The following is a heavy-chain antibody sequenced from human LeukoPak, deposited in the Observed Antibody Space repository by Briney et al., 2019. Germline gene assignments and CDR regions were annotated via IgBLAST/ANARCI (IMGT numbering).Heavy chain of an antibody. Sequence: GGSLRLSCAASGFTFSSCSMNWVRQAPGKGLEWVSSISSSSSYIYYADSVKGRFTISRDNAKNSLYLQMNSLRAEDTAVYYCARGGQMTTVTTVAYWGQGTLVTVSS. D-gene: IGHD4-17*01. J-gene: IGHJ4*02. CDR2: ISSSSSYI. V-gene: IGHV3-21*01. CDR3: ARGGQMTTVTTVAY. CDR1: GFTFSSCS.